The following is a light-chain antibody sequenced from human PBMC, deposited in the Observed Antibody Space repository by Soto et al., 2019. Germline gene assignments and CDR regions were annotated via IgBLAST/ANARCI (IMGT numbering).Light chain of an antibody. CDR3: QQYNNWPRET. CDR1: QSVSSN. CDR2: GAS. Sequence: EIVMTQSPATLSVSPGERATLSCRASQSVSSNSAWYQQKPGQAPRLLIYGASTRATGIPARFSGSGSGTEFTLTISSLQSEDFAVYYCQQYNNWPRETFGQGTKVDIK. V-gene: IGKV3-15*01. J-gene: IGKJ1*01.